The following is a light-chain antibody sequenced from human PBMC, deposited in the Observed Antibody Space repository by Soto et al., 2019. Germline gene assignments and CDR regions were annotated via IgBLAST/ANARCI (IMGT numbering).Light chain of an antibody. V-gene: IGKV3-20*01. Sequence: EIVLTQSPGTLSLSPGERATLSCRASQSVKSSYLAWYQQKPGQAPRLLIYGASSRATGIPDRFSGSGSGTDFTLTISGLEPEDFAVYYCQQYGGSPFTFGPGTKVDIK. J-gene: IGKJ3*01. CDR1: QSVKSSY. CDR2: GAS. CDR3: QQYGGSPFT.